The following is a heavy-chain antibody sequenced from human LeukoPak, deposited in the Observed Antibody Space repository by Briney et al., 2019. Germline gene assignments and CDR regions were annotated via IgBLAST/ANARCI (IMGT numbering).Heavy chain of an antibody. CDR3: ARVKDITMVRGVIDFHRAIFDY. D-gene: IGHD3-10*01. V-gene: IGHV1-69*13. CDR2: IIPIFGTA. CDR1: GGTFSSYA. J-gene: IGHJ4*02. Sequence: SVKVSCKASGGTFSSYAISWVRQAPGQGLEWMGGIIPIFGTANYARKFQGRVTITADESTSTAYMELSSLRSEDTAVYYCARVKDITMVRGVIDFHRAIFDYWGQGTLVTVSS.